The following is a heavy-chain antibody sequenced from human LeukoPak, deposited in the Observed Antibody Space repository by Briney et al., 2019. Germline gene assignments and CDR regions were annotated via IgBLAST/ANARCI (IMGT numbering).Heavy chain of an antibody. CDR3: ARNAEYFQH. CDR2: IYYSGSS. V-gene: IGHV4-59*01. Sequence: PSETLSLTCTVSGVSISSYYWSWIRQPPGKGLEWIGYIYYSGSSNYNPSLKSRVTISVDTSNNQFSLKLSSVTAADTAVYYCARNAEYFQHWGQGTLVTVPS. J-gene: IGHJ1*01. CDR1: GVSISSYY.